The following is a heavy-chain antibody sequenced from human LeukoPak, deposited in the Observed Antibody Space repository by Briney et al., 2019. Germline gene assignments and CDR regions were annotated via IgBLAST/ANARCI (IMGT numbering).Heavy chain of an antibody. CDR2: ISAYNGNT. Sequence: ASVKVSCKASVYTFTSYGINWVRQAPGQGLEGMGWISAYNGNTNYAQKLQGRVTMTTDTSTSTAYMELRSLRSDDTAVYYCVRDGLVAVAGTLGYWGQGTLVTVSS. J-gene: IGHJ4*02. D-gene: IGHD6-19*01. CDR3: VRDGLVAVAGTLGY. CDR1: VYTFTSYG. V-gene: IGHV1-18*04.